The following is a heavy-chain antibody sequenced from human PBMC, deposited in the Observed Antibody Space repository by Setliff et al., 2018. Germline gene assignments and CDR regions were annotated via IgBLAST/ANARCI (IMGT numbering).Heavy chain of an antibody. CDR3: RLWFGELLRDY. D-gene: IGHD3-10*01. Sequence: GESLKISCAASGVTVSAYDMSWVRQAPGKGLEWVSLLDNDGSTYYSDSVEGRFTISRGTSKNTLYLQMSSLRTEDTAMYYCRLWFGELLRDYWGQGTLVTVSS. CDR1: GVTVSAYD. V-gene: IGHV3-53*01. CDR2: LDNDGST. J-gene: IGHJ4*02.